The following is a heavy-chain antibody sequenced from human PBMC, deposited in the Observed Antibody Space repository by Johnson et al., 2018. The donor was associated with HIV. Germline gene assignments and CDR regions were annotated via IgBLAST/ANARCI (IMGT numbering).Heavy chain of an antibody. Sequence: VQLVESGGGVVQPGKSLRLSCAASGFTFSSYGMHWVRQAPGKGLEWVAIVSYDGSKKYYPDSVKGRFTISRDNSKNTLYLQMDSLRAEDTAVYYCARIGLPYYYGSGSYSHDAFDIWGQGTMVTVSS. CDR1: GFTFSSYG. D-gene: IGHD3-10*01. CDR2: VSYDGSKK. CDR3: ARIGLPYYYGSGSYSHDAFDI. V-gene: IGHV3-30*03. J-gene: IGHJ3*02.